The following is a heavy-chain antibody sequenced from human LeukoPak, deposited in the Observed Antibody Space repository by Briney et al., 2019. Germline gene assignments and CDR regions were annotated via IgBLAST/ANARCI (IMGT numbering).Heavy chain of an antibody. CDR2: IYHSGST. CDR1: GGSISSGGYY. D-gene: IGHD4-17*01. V-gene: IGHV4-30-2*01. J-gene: IGHJ3*02. CDR3: ARSRDELGNGDPKAFDI. Sequence: TPSETLSLTCTVSGGSISSGGYYWSWIRQPPGKGLEWIGYIYHSGSTYYNPSLKSRVTISVDRSKNQFSLKLSSVTAADTAVYYCARSRDELGNGDPKAFDIWGQGTMVTVSS.